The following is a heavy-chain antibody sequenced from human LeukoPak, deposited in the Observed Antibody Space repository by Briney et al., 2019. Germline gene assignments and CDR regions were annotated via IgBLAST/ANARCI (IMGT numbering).Heavy chain of an antibody. CDR2: ISGSGGST. D-gene: IGHD3-10*01. CDR3: AKGSTMVQGVIIPNYYYYYMDV. CDR1: GFTFSSYA. J-gene: IGHJ6*03. Sequence: GGSLRLSCAASGFTFSSYAMSWGRQAPGKGLEWVSAISGSGGSTYYADSVKGRFTISRDNSKNTLYLQMNSLRAEDTAVYYCAKGSTMVQGVIIPNYYYYYMDVWGKGTTVTVSS. V-gene: IGHV3-23*01.